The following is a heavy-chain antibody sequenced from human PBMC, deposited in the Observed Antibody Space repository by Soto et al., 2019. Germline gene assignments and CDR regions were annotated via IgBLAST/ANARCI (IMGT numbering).Heavy chain of an antibody. CDR1: GYSFTTYW. D-gene: IGHD2-2*01. Sequence: PGESLKISCKGSGYSFTTYWIGWVRQMPGKGLEWMGIIYPGDSDTRYSPSFQGQVTISADKSISTAYLQWSSLKASDTPMYYCARHYPAAIYCSSTSCRQDYYYYGMDVWGPGTTVTVSS. V-gene: IGHV5-51*01. CDR3: ARHYPAAIYCSSTSCRQDYYYYGMDV. CDR2: IYPGDSDT. J-gene: IGHJ6*02.